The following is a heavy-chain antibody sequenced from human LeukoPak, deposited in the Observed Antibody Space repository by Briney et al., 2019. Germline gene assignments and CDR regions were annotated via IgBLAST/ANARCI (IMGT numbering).Heavy chain of an antibody. J-gene: IGHJ3*02. Sequence: ASVKVSCKASGYTFTSYDINWVRQATGQGLGWMGWMNLNSGNTGYAQKSQGRVTMTRNTSISTAYMELSSLRSEDTAVYYCARLKDIVVVPADAFDIWGQGTMVTVSS. CDR3: ARLKDIVVVPADAFDI. V-gene: IGHV1-8*01. D-gene: IGHD2-2*01. CDR1: GYTFTSYD. CDR2: MNLNSGNT.